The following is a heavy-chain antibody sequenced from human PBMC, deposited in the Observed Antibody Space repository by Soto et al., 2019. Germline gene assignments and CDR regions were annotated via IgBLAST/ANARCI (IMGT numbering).Heavy chain of an antibody. CDR1: GGSISSGGYY. V-gene: IGHV4-31*03. CDR3: ARGIDGYHFDY. J-gene: IGHJ4*02. CDR2: IYYSGST. D-gene: IGHD6-25*01. Sequence: QVQLQESVPGLVKPSQTLSLTCTVSGGSISSGGYYWSWIRQHPGKGLELIGYIYYSGSTYYNPSLKSRFTISVDTAKNQFSLKLSSVTAADTAGYYCARGIDGYHFDYWGQGTLVTVSS.